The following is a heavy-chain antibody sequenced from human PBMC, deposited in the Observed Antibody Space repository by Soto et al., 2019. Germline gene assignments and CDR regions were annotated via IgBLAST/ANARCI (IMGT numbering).Heavy chain of an antibody. Sequence: QVQLVQSGAEVKKPGASVKVSCKTSGYGFTAYGITWVRQAPGQGFEWMGRTTTYNGNTKYAQKVQGRVTMTTDTSTSTAYMELRSLRFDDTAVDYCARDNGQWLVGWGQGTLVTVSS. CDR2: TTTYNGNT. CDR3: ARDNGQWLVG. CDR1: GYGFTAYG. J-gene: IGHJ4*02. V-gene: IGHV1-18*01. D-gene: IGHD6-19*01.